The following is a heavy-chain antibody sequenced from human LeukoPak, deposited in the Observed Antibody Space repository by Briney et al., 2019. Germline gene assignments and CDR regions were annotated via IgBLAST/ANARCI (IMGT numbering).Heavy chain of an antibody. Sequence: KPSETLSLTCTVSGGSISSYYWSWIRQPPGKGLEWIGYIYYSGSTNYNPSLKSRVTISVDTSKNQFSLKLSSVTAADTAVYYCARDIYYDSSGYGAFDIWGQGTMVTVSS. J-gene: IGHJ3*02. CDR2: IYYSGST. D-gene: IGHD3-22*01. CDR3: ARDIYYDSSGYGAFDI. CDR1: GGSISSYY. V-gene: IGHV4-59*01.